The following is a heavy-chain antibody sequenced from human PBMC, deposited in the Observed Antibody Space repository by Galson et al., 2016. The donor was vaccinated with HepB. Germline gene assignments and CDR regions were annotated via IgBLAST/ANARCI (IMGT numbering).Heavy chain of an antibody. CDR2: IIPIFDTT. Sequence: SCKASGDTFSTYTITWVRQAPGQGLEWMGRIIPIFDTTNYAQKFQDRVTITADKSTSTAYMELSSLRSEETAVYYCAREGEGYCSSNSCYNWFDSWGQGTLVTVSS. D-gene: IGHD2-2*01. V-gene: IGHV1-69*08. CDR1: GDTFSTYT. CDR3: AREGEGYCSSNSCYNWFDS. J-gene: IGHJ5*01.